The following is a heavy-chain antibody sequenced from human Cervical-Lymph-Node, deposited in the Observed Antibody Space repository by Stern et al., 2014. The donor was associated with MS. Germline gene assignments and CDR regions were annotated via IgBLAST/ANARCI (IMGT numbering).Heavy chain of an antibody. J-gene: IGHJ4*02. Sequence: VQLVQSGAEVKKPGASVKVSCKVSGYTLTELSMHWVRQAPGKGLEWMGGFDPEDGETIYAQKFQGRVTVTEDTSTDTAYMELSSLRSEDTAVYYCATGPAKIDYYFDYWGQGTLVTVSS. CDR3: ATGPAKIDYYFDY. V-gene: IGHV1-24*01. CDR1: GYTLTELS. CDR2: FDPEDGET. D-gene: IGHD4/OR15-4a*01.